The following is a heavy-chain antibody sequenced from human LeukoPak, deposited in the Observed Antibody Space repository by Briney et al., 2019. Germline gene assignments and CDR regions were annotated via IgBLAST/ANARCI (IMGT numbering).Heavy chain of an antibody. CDR1: GFTFSDYY. Sequence: GGSLRLSCAASGFTFSDYYMIWIRQAPGKGLEWVSYISSSGSYTNYADSVKGRVTISRDNAKNSLYLQMNSLRAEDTAAYYCARDRAGGSGSYSDYWGQGTLVTVSS. D-gene: IGHD1-26*01. CDR3: ARDRAGGSGSYSDY. CDR2: ISSSGSYT. J-gene: IGHJ4*02. V-gene: IGHV3-11*06.